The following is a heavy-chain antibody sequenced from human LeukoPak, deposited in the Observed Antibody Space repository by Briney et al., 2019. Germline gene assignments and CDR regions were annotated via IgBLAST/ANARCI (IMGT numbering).Heavy chain of an antibody. CDR3: ARDLSGTSSYYYGMDG. CDR2: INPNSGGT. V-gene: IGHV1-2*02. J-gene: IGHJ6*02. CDR1: GYTFTVYY. D-gene: IGHD1-26*01. Sequence: ASVKVSFKASGYTFTVYYMHWVRQAPGQGLEWMGWINPNSGGTNYAQKFQGRVTMTRDTSISTAYMELSRLRSDDTAVYYCARDLSGTSSYYYGMDGGGQGTTVTVS.